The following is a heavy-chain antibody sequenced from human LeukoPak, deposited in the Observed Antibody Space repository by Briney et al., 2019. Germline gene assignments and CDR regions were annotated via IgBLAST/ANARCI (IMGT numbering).Heavy chain of an antibody. D-gene: IGHD2-15*01. CDR3: ASRARDEAVYCSGGSCDY. CDR1: GYTFTSYG. J-gene: IGHJ4*02. V-gene: IGHV1-18*01. CDR2: ISAYNGNT. Sequence: ASVKVSCKASGYTFTSYGISWVRQAPGQGLEWMGWISAYNGNTNYAQKLQGRVTMPTDTSTSTAYMELRSLRSEDTAVYYCASRARDEAVYCSGGSCDYWGQGTLVTVSS.